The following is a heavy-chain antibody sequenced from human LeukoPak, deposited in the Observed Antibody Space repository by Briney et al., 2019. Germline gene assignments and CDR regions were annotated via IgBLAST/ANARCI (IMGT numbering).Heavy chain of an antibody. D-gene: IGHD4-17*01. J-gene: IGHJ4*02. Sequence: SETLSLTCTVSGGSISSYYWNWIRQPPGKGLEYIGYIFYSGRTNYNPSLKSRVTISVDTSKNQFSLKLSSVTAADTAVYYCARCDYGDYFDYWGQGTLVTVSS. CDR2: IFYSGRT. CDR3: ARCDYGDYFDY. CDR1: GGSISSYY. V-gene: IGHV4-59*12.